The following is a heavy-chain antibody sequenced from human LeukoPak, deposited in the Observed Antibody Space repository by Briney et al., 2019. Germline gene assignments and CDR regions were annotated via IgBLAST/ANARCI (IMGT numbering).Heavy chain of an antibody. Sequence: GGSLRLSCAAPGFTFSTYWMHWVRQAPGKGLVWVSRVSNDGSSTTYADSVKGRFTISRENTKNTLYLQMNSLRAEDTAVYYCVRDAWMASTPIDYWGQGTLVTVSS. CDR2: VSNDGSST. D-gene: IGHD5-24*01. J-gene: IGHJ4*02. V-gene: IGHV3-74*01. CDR1: GFTFSTYW. CDR3: VRDAWMASTPIDY.